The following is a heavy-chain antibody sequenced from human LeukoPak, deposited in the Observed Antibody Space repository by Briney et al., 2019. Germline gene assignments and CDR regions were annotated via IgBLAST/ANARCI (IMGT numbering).Heavy chain of an antibody. V-gene: IGHV1-2*02. Sequence: GASVKVSCKASGYTFTGFYMHWVRQAPGQGFEWMGWINPNTGGTNYAQKFQGRVTMTRDTSITTAYMELSGLTSDDTAAYYCASYPRYSSWPPFDYWGQGTLVTVSS. D-gene: IGHD6-6*01. CDR2: INPNTGGT. CDR1: GYTFTGFY. CDR3: ASYPRYSSWPPFDY. J-gene: IGHJ4*02.